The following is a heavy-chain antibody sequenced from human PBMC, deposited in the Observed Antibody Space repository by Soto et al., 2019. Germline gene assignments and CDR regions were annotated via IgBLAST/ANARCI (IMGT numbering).Heavy chain of an antibody. V-gene: IGHV4-30-2*01. CDR2: IYHSGRT. D-gene: IGHD4-4*01. CDR3: ARGAHSNNYYYYGMDV. CDR1: GGSISSGGYS. Sequence: QLQLQESGSGLVKPSQTLSLTCAVSGGSISSGGYSWSWIRQPPGKGLEWIGYIYHSGRTYYNPSLKSRVTISVDRSKNQFSLKLSSVTAADTAVYYCARGAHSNNYYYYGMDVWGQGTTVTVSS. J-gene: IGHJ6*02.